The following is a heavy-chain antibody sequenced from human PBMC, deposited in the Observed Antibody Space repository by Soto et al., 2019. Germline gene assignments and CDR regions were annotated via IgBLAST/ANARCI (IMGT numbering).Heavy chain of an antibody. CDR2: INHSGST. V-gene: IGHV4-34*01. Sequence: KPSETLSLTCAVYGGPFSGYYWSWIRQPPGKGLEWIGEINHSGSTNYNPSLKSRVTISVDTSKNQFSLKLSSVTAADTAVYYCARGPRGTMVRGVITHYYGMDVWGQGTTVTVSS. D-gene: IGHD3-10*01. J-gene: IGHJ6*02. CDR1: GGPFSGYY. CDR3: ARGPRGTMVRGVITHYYGMDV.